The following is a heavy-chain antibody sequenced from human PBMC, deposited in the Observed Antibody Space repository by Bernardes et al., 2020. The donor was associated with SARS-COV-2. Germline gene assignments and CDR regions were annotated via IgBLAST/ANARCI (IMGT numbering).Heavy chain of an antibody. CDR3: VRGSGNYYFDV. Sequence: GGSLRLSCAASGFTFSNYWIHWVRQTPEKGLVWVSRLNGDGSSTNYADSVKGRFSISRDNAKNTVYLQMNSLRVEDTALYYCVRGSGNYYFDVWGQGILVTVSS. J-gene: IGHJ4*02. CDR1: GFTFSNYW. CDR2: LNGDGSST. V-gene: IGHV3-74*01. D-gene: IGHD1-26*01.